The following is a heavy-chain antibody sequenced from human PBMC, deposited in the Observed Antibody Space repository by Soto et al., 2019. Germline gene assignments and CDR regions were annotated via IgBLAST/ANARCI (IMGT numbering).Heavy chain of an antibody. CDR3: ARRGGGDYLFDY. Sequence: QLQPQESGPGLVKPSETLSLTCTVSGGSISSSNYYWGWIRQPPGKGLEWIGNIFHSGGTYYNPSLKSRVTISEDTSKNQFSLKLSSVTAADTAVYYCARRGGGDYLFDYWGQGTLVTVSS. CDR1: GGSISSSNYY. J-gene: IGHJ4*02. CDR2: IFHSGGT. V-gene: IGHV4-39*01. D-gene: IGHD4-17*01.